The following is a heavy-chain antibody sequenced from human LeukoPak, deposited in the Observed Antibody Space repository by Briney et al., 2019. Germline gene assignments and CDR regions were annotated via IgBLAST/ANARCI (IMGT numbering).Heavy chain of an antibody. CDR1: GFTFDDYG. CDR3: ARSPGSFGSGSYTNYYYMDV. CDR2: INWNGGST. D-gene: IGHD3-10*01. Sequence: GGSLRLSCAASGFTFDDYGMSWVRQAPGKGLEWVSGINWNGGSTGYADSVKGRFTISRDNAKNSLYLQMNSLRAEDTAEYYCARSPGSFGSGSYTNYYYMDVWGKGTTVTVSS. V-gene: IGHV3-20*04. J-gene: IGHJ6*03.